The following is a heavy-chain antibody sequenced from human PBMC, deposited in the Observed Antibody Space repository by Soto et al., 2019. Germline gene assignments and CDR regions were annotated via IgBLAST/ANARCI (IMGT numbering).Heavy chain of an antibody. V-gene: IGHV4-30-4*08. CDR1: GGSVSSGSYY. D-gene: IGHD3-22*01. Sequence: LSLTCTVSGGSVSSGSYYWSWIRQPPGKGLEWIGYIYYSGSTYYNPSLKSRVTISVDTSKNQFSLKLSSVTAADTAVYYCAARRDYYDSSGYSFDYWGQGTLVTVSS. J-gene: IGHJ4*02. CDR3: AARRDYYDSSGYSFDY. CDR2: IYYSGST.